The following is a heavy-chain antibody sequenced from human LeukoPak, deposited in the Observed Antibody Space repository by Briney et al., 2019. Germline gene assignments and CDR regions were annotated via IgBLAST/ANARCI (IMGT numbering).Heavy chain of an antibody. J-gene: IGHJ6*02. D-gene: IGHD6-13*01. CDR3: ARSRRSSWPYYYYYGMDV. Sequence: SGPALVKPTQTLTLTCTFSGFSLSTSGMCVSWIRQPPGKALEWLARIDWDDDKYYSTSLKTRLTISKDTSKNQVVLTMTNMDPVDTATYYCARSRRSSWPYYYYYGMDVWGQGTTVTVSS. CDR1: GFSLSTSGMC. V-gene: IGHV2-70*11. CDR2: IDWDDDK.